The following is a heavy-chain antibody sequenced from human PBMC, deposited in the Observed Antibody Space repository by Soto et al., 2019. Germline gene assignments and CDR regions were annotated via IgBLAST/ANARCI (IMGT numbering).Heavy chain of an antibody. CDR2: ITWNSDEI. CDR3: AASRGFDSSGYSGYYYGMDV. J-gene: IGHJ6*02. CDR1: GFTFDDYA. D-gene: IGHD3-22*01. Sequence: EVQLVESGGGLVQPGRSLRLSCAASGFTFDDYAMHWVRQRPGRCLEWVSGITWNSDEIGYPDSVKGRFSISRDNAKKYLYLPMNSLRPDDTALYYCAASRGFDSSGYSGYYYGMDVWGQGTTVTVSS. V-gene: IGHV3-9*01.